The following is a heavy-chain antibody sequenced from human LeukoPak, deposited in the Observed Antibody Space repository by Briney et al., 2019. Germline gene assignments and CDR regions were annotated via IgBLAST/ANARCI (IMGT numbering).Heavy chain of an antibody. V-gene: IGHV1-46*01. Sequence: ASVKVSCKASGYTFTSYYMHWVRQAPGQGLEWMGIINPSGGSTSYAQKFQGRVTMTTDTSTSTAYMELRSLRSDDTAVYYCARAVWPYYDILTGYQIGDFDYWGQGTLVTVSS. CDR2: INPSGGST. CDR3: ARAVWPYYDILTGYQIGDFDY. CDR1: GYTFTSYY. J-gene: IGHJ4*02. D-gene: IGHD3-9*01.